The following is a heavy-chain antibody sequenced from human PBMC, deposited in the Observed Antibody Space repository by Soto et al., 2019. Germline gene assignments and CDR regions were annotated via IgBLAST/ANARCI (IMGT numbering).Heavy chain of an antibody. V-gene: IGHV3-73*01. CDR1: GFTFSVSA. CDR3: ARESRYCTADRCSTQQAFDI. CDR2: IRNKAGNYAT. Sequence: GGSLRLSCAASGFTFSVSAMHWVRQASGKGLEWVGRIRNKAGNYATAYAASLKGRFTISRDDSKNTTFLQISSLKTEDTAVYYCARESRYCTADRCSTQQAFDIWGQGTMVTVSS. J-gene: IGHJ3*02. D-gene: IGHD2-15*01.